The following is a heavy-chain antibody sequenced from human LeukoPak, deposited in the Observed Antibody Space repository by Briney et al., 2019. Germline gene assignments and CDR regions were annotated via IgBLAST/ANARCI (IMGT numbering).Heavy chain of an antibody. J-gene: IGHJ4*02. Sequence: ASVKVSCKASGYTFTGYYMHWVRQAPGQGLEWMGWINPNSGGTNYAQKFQGRVTMTRDTSISTAYMELSRLRSDDTAVYYCAREVGWLSPISDYWGQGTLVTVSS. CDR3: AREVGWLSPISDY. CDR1: GYTFTGYY. D-gene: IGHD5-12*01. V-gene: IGHV1-2*02. CDR2: INPNSGGT.